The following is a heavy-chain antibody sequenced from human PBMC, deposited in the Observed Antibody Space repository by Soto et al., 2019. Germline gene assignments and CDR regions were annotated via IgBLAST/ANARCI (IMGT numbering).Heavy chain of an antibody. CDR1: GFTFSSYS. CDR3: ARAVDCSGGSCCGDLDY. D-gene: IGHD2-15*01. CDR2: ISYDGSNK. Sequence: GGSLRLSCAASGFTFSSYSMHWVRQAPGKGLEWVAVISYDGSNKYYADSVKGRFTISRDNSKNELYLQMNSLRAADTAVYYCARAVDCSGGSCCGDLDYWGQGTLVTVSS. J-gene: IGHJ4*02. V-gene: IGHV3-30-3*01.